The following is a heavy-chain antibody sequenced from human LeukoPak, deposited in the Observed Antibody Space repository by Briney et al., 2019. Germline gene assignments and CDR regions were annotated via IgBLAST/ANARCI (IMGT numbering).Heavy chain of an antibody. J-gene: IGHJ5*02. CDR2: ITSGRTYT. CDR1: GFTLTAFS. CDR3: AKGLEDVHDNTGHYSNWFDP. V-gene: IGHV3-21*01. Sequence: PGGCLRLSCAASGFTLTAFSMNWVRHAPAKGLECGSSITSGRTYTYNADSVKGRFTISRDNAKKSLYLQMNSLRADDSAVYYCAKGLEDVHDNTGHYSNWFDPWGQGNLVTVSS. D-gene: IGHD3-22*01.